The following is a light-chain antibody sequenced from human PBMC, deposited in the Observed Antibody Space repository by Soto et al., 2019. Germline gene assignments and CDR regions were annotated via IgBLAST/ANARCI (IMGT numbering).Light chain of an antibody. CDR1: QDIKQW. J-gene: IGKJ3*01. Sequence: DIQMTQSPSSVSASVGDTINSTCRASQDIKQWLAWYQQKPGKAPKVMIYAASNLESGVSSRFSGSGAGTEFRLTLSSLQPEDFATYFCHQASSFPYTFGPGTKVDIK. CDR3: HQASSFPYT. V-gene: IGKV1-12*01. CDR2: AAS.